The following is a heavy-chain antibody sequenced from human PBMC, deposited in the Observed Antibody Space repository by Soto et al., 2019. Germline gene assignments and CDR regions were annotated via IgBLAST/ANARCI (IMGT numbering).Heavy chain of an antibody. Sequence: PGGSLRLSCAASGFTFSSYAMSWVRQAPGKGLEWVSAISGSGGSTYYADSVKGRFTISRDNSKNTLYLQMNSLRAEDTAVYYCAKICGYSGCEALDYWGQGTLVTVSS. CDR1: GFTFSSYA. J-gene: IGHJ4*03. D-gene: IGHD5-12*01. CDR3: AKICGYSGCEALDY. CDR2: ISGSGGST. V-gene: IGHV3-23*01.